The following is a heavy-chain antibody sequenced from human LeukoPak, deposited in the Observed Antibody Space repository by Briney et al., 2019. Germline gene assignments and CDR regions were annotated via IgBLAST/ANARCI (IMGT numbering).Heavy chain of an antibody. CDR1: GGSFSGYY. V-gene: IGHV4-34*01. CDR3: ARGPLDIVVVVAATYGGFDY. J-gene: IGHJ4*02. D-gene: IGHD2-15*01. Sequence: PSETLSLTCAVYGGSFSGYYWSWIRQPPGKGLEWIGEINHSGSTNYNLSLRSRVTISVDTSKNQFSLKLSSVTAADTAVYYCARGPLDIVVVVAATYGGFDYWGQGTLVTVSS. CDR2: INHSGST.